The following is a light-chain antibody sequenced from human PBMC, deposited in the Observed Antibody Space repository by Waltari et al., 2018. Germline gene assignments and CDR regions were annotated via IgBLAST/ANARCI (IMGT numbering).Light chain of an antibody. V-gene: IGKV1-5*03. CDR2: AAS. CDR1: QRVSVW. CDR3: QQYNSYST. Sequence: DVQMTQSPSTLSASVGDRVTITCRASQRVSVWLAWYQQKPGKAPKLLIYAASSLESGVPSRFSGSGSVTEFTLTISGLQPDDFATYYCQQYNSYSTFGQGTKVEIK. J-gene: IGKJ1*01.